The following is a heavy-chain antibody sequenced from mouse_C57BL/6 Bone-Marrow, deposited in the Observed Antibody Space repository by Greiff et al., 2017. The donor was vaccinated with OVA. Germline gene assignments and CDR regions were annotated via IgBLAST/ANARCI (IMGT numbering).Heavy chain of an antibody. CDR3: ARRNMELRAMDY. V-gene: IGHV1-55*01. J-gene: IGHJ4*01. CDR2: IYPGSGST. Sequence: QVQLQQPGAELVKPGASVKMSCKASGYTFTSYWITWVKQRPGQGLEWIGDIYPGSGSTNYNEKFKSKATLTVDTSSSTAYMQLSSLTSEDSAVYYCARRNMELRAMDYWGQGTSVTVSS. CDR1: GYTFTSYW. D-gene: IGHD1-1*01.